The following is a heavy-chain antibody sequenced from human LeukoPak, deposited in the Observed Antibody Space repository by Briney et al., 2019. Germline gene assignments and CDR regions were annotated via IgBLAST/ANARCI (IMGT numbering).Heavy chain of an antibody. CDR1: GFTIYNYG. J-gene: IGHJ5*02. CDR3: AKDPYRVVVATGNYLDP. CDR2: ISQDGSNI. V-gene: IGHV3-30*18. D-gene: IGHD2-21*01. Sequence: PGGSLRLSCAASGFTIYNYGMHWVRQAPGKGLEWVAVISQDGSNIHYGDSVKGRFTISRDNSKNTLYLQMNSLRVEDTAVYYCAKDPYRVVVATGNYLDPWGQGTLVTVSA.